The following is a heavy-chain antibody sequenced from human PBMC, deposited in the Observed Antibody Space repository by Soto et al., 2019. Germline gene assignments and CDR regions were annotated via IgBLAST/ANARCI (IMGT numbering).Heavy chain of an antibody. CDR1: GFTFSSYA. CDR3: ARDAWYYDFWSGYGNWFDP. Sequence: QVQLVESGGGVVQPGRSLRLSCAASGFTFSSYAMHWVRQAPGKGLEWVAVISYDGSNKYYADSVKGRFTISRDNSKNTLYLQMNSLRAEDTAVYYCARDAWYYDFWSGYGNWFDPWGQGTLVTVSS. V-gene: IGHV3-30-3*01. D-gene: IGHD3-3*01. J-gene: IGHJ5*02. CDR2: ISYDGSNK.